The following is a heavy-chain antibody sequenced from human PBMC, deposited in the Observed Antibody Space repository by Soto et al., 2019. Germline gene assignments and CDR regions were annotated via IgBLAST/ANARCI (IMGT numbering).Heavy chain of an antibody. V-gene: IGHV4-34*01. D-gene: IGHD2-2*02. CDR1: GGSFSGYY. J-gene: IGHJ5*02. CDR3: ARKDRVPAAIFWFDP. Sequence: PSETLSLTCAVYGGSFSGYYWSWIRQPPGKGPEWIGEINHSGSTNYNPSLKSRVTISVDTSKNQFSLKLSSVTAADTAVYYCARKDRVPAAIFWFDPWGQGTQVTVSS. CDR2: INHSGST.